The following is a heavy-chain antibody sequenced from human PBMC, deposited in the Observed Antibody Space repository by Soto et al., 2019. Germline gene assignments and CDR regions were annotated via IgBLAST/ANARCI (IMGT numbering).Heavy chain of an antibody. Sequence: ASVKVSCKASGYTFTSYGISWVRQAPGQGLEWMGRISASNGSTNFAQKFQGRITMTRDSSTSTVYMELSSLRSDDTAVYYCARDSSMTLFGVVGFDYYKFYSLAVWGQGTTVTVSS. CDR1: GYTFTSYG. J-gene: IGHJ6*02. CDR3: ARDSSMTLFGVVGFDYYKFYSLAV. V-gene: IGHV1-18*01. CDR2: ISASNGST. D-gene: IGHD3-3*01.